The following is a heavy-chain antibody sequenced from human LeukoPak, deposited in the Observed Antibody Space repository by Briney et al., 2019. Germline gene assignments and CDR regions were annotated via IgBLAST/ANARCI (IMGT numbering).Heavy chain of an antibody. CDR3: ARVTGYMIEDYFDY. D-gene: IGHD3-22*01. CDR1: GGSISSGSYY. Sequence: SETLSLTCTVSGGSISSGSYYWSWIRQPAGKGLEWIGRIYTSGSTNYNPSLRSRVTISVDTSKNQFSLRLSSVTAADTAVYYCARVTGYMIEDYFDYWGQGTLVTVSS. V-gene: IGHV4-61*02. CDR2: IYTSGST. J-gene: IGHJ4*02.